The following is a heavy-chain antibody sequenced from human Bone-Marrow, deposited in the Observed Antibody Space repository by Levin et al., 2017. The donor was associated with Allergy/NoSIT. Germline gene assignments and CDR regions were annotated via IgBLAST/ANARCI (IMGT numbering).Heavy chain of an antibody. D-gene: IGHD3-22*01. Sequence: LSLTCAASGFPFSSSAMSWVRQAPGKGLEWVSAISGSGGSTYYADSVKGRFTISRDNSKNTLYLQMNSLRAEDTAVYYCAKIEVARYYDSSGYLDYWGQGTLVTVSS. V-gene: IGHV3-23*01. J-gene: IGHJ4*02. CDR3: AKIEVARYYDSSGYLDY. CDR2: ISGSGGST. CDR1: GFPFSSSA.